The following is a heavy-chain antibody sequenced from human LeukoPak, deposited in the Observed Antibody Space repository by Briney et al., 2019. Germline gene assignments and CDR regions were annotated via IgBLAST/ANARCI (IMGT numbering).Heavy chain of an antibody. Sequence: GGSLRLSCAASGFTFSSYAMSWVRQAPGRGLDWVSTISGSGGSTYYADSVKGRFTISRDNSKNTLYVQVNSLGTEDTAAYYCAKGSYYDSSGSFYFDYWGQGTLVTVSS. CDR3: AKGSYYDSSGSFYFDY. D-gene: IGHD3-22*01. J-gene: IGHJ4*02. V-gene: IGHV3-23*01. CDR2: ISGSGGST. CDR1: GFTFSSYA.